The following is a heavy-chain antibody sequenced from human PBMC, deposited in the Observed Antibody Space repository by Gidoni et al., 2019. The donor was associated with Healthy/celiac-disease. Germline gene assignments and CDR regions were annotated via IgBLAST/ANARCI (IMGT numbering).Heavy chain of an antibody. V-gene: IGHV3-23*01. CDR3: AGGNFYYYYYMDV. CDR1: GFTFSSYA. Sequence: EVQLLESGGGLVQPGGSLRLSCAASGFTFSSYAMSWVRQAPGKGLEWVSAISGSGGSTYYADSVKGRFTISRDNSKNTLYLQMNSLRAEDTAVYYCAGGNFYYYYYMDVWGKGTTVTVSS. D-gene: IGHD1-1*01. CDR2: ISGSGGST. J-gene: IGHJ6*03.